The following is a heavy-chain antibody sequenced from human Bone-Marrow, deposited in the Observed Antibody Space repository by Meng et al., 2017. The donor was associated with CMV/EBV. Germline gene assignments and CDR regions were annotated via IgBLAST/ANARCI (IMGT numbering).Heavy chain of an antibody. CDR2: INPNSGGT. V-gene: IGHV1-2*02. CDR3: ARVGDYGGNSFRHYYYYGMDV. Sequence: ASVKVSCKASGYTFTGYYMHWVRQAPGQGLEWMGWINPNSGGTNYAQKFQGRVTMTRDTSISTAYMELSRLRSEDTAVYYCARVGDYGGNSFRHYYYYGMDVWGQGTTVTVSS. D-gene: IGHD4-23*01. CDR1: GYTFTGYY. J-gene: IGHJ6*02.